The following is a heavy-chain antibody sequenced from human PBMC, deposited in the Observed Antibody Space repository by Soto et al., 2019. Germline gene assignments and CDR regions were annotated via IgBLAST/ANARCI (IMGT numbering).Heavy chain of an antibody. CDR1: GYMFTGYS. D-gene: IGHD6-6*01. CDR2: INPHSGGT. Sequence: QVQLVQSGAEVKTPGASVKVSCKASGYMFTGYSMHWVRQAPGQGLEWMGWINPHSGGTNYAQKFYGKVTMTGDTFISKAYKELSRLRSDDTAGYYFARGRVAARPEFAYWGQGTLVTVSS. J-gene: IGHJ4*02. CDR3: ARGRVAARPEFAY. V-gene: IGHV1-2*02.